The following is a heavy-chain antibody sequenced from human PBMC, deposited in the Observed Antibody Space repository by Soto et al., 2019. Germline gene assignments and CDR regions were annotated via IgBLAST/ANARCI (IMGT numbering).Heavy chain of an antibody. V-gene: IGHV1-18*01. CDR3: ARGRYGDY. D-gene: IGHD1-1*01. CDR1: GYAFTTYG. Sequence: QVHLVQSGAEVKKPGASVKVSCQASGYAFTTYGITWVRQAPGQGLEWMGWISAHNGNTNYAQKLQGRVTVTRDTSTSTAYMELRSLRSDDTAVYYRARGRYGDYWGQGALFTVSS. CDR2: ISAHNGNT. J-gene: IGHJ4*02.